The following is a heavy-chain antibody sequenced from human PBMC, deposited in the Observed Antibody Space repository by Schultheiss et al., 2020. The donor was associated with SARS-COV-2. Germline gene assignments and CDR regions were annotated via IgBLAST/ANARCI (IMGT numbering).Heavy chain of an antibody. D-gene: IGHD2-2*01. CDR2: IHHRGTT. Sequence: SETLSLTCTVSGGSIYSTSFYWGWIRLPPGKGLEWIGNIHHRGTTYYNPSLKSRVTLSMDASTNQVSLTLTSVTTADTALYYCARVGPAVVPYFDNWGQGTLVTVSS. J-gene: IGHJ4*02. CDR1: GGSIYSTSFY. CDR3: ARVGPAVVPYFDN. V-gene: IGHV4-39*07.